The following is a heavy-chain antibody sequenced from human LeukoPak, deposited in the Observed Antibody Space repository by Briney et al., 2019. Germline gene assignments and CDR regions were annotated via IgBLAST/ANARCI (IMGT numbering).Heavy chain of an antibody. CDR1: GFTFSSDE. Sequence: GGSLRLSCAASGFTFSSDEMNWVRQAPGKGLEWVSYTSSSGYPIYYADSVKGRFTSSRDNAKNSLYLQMNSLRTEDTAVYYCARVLWHPYGMDVWGQGTTVTASS. D-gene: IGHD3-10*01. J-gene: IGHJ6*02. V-gene: IGHV3-48*03. CDR2: TSSSGYPI. CDR3: ARVLWHPYGMDV.